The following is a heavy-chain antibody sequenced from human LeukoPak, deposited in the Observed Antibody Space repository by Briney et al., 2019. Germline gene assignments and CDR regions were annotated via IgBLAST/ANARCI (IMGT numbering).Heavy chain of an antibody. Sequence: GGSLRLSCAASGFTFSNYNMNWVRQAPGKGLEWVANIKKDGSEKYYVDSVKGRFTIFRDNAKNSLYLQMNSLRAEDTAVYYCARDRCSSISCFALDYWGQGTLVTVSS. CDR2: IKKDGSEK. CDR1: GFTFSNYN. D-gene: IGHD2-2*01. CDR3: ARDRCSSISCFALDY. J-gene: IGHJ4*02. V-gene: IGHV3-7*01.